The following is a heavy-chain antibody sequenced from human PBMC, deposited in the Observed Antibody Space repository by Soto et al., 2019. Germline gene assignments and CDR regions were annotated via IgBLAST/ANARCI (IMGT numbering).Heavy chain of an antibody. J-gene: IGHJ4*02. Sequence: LXXTCTVSSDSSRSYYLTWIRQPPGTGLERTAXINHRXSPHYNKSLKXXVTLSVDXXKNQSSLKMTSVTAADTAVYYCARDKINGIFDYWGQGTLVTVSS. CDR2: INHRXSP. CDR3: ARDKINGIFDY. D-gene: IGHD2-8*01. CDR1: SDSSRSYY. V-gene: IGHV4-34*01.